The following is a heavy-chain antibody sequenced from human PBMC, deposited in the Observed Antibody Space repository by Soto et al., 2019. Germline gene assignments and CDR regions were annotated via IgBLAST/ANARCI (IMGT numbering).Heavy chain of an antibody. CDR3: ARGKKRGYCSSTSCPHFDY. CDR2: INHSGST. V-gene: IGHV4-34*01. J-gene: IGHJ4*02. CDR1: GGSFSGYH. D-gene: IGHD2-2*01. Sequence: SETLSLTCAVYGGSFSGYHWSWIRQPPGKGLEWIGEINHSGSTNYNPSLKSRVTISVDTSKNQFSLKLSSVTAADTAVYYCARGKKRGYCSSTSCPHFDYWGQGTLVTVSS.